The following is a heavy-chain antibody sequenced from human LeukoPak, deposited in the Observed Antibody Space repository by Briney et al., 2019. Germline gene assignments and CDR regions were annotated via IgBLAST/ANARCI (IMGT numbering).Heavy chain of an antibody. D-gene: IGHD6-19*01. CDR3: ARAAGYSSGWYFGYYGMDV. CDR1: GGTFSSYG. CDR2: ISAYNGNT. V-gene: IGHV1-18*01. J-gene: IGHJ6*02. Sequence: GASVKVSCKASGGTFSSYGISWVRQAPGQGLEWMGWISAYNGNTNYAQKLQGRVTMTTDTSTSTAYMELRSLRSDDTAVYYCARAAGYSSGWYFGYYGMDVWGQGTTVTVSS.